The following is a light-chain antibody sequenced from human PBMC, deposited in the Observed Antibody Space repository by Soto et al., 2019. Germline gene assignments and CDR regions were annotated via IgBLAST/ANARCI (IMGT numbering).Light chain of an antibody. CDR3: QQYGSSPRT. J-gene: IGKJ1*01. CDR2: GAS. CDR1: QSISNSY. V-gene: IGKV3-20*01. Sequence: IVLTQSPGTLSLSPGERATLSSRSSQSISNSYLAWYQQKPGQAPRLLMYGASSRDTGIPDRFSGSGSVTEFTLTISRLEPEDFAVYFCQQYGSSPRTFGEGTKVDIK.